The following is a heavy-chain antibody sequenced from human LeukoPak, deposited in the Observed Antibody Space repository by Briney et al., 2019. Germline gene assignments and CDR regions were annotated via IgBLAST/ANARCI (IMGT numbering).Heavy chain of an antibody. D-gene: IGHD3-22*01. CDR1: GYTFTGYY. CDR3: ARVDSSGYYYEAGVY. Sequence: GASVKVSCKASGYTFTGYYMHWVRQAPGQGLEWMGWINPNSGGTNYAQKFQGRVTMTRDTSISTAYMELSGLRSDDTAVYYCARVDSSGYYYEAGVYWGQGTLVTVSS. CDR2: INPNSGGT. J-gene: IGHJ4*02. V-gene: IGHV1-2*02.